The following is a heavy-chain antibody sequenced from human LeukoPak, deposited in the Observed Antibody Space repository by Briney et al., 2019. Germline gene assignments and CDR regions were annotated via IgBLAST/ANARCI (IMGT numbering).Heavy chain of an antibody. CDR3: ARGNDGSGSPSYYFYYMDV. V-gene: IGHV1-69*13. CDR2: IIPIFGTA. CDR1: GYTFTSYG. J-gene: IGHJ6*03. Sequence: SVKVSCKASGYTFTSYGISWVRQAPGQGLEWMGGIIPIFGTANYAQKFQGRVTITADESTSTAYMELSSLRSEDTAVYYCARGNDGSGSPSYYFYYMDVWGKGTTVTISS. D-gene: IGHD3-10*01.